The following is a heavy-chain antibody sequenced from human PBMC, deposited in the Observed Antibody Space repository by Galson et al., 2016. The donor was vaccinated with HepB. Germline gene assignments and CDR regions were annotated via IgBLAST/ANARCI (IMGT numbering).Heavy chain of an antibody. V-gene: IGHV3-30*04. CDR2: ISYDGGNK. D-gene: IGHD3-3*01. J-gene: IGHJ4*02. CDR1: GFTFSNYD. CDR3: AREVDGWRD. Sequence: SLRLSCAISGFTFSNYDMHWVRQAPGKGLDWLAVISYDGGNKHYAVSVKGRFTISRDNSKSTMNLQMNSLRPEDTAVYYCAREVDGWRDWGQGTVVTVSS.